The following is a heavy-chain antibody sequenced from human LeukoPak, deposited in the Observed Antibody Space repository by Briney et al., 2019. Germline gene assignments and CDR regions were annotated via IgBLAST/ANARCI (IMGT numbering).Heavy chain of an antibody. D-gene: IGHD3-22*01. CDR3: ARRRTYYYDSSGYYVTFFDY. CDR1: GGSFSGYC. V-gene: IGHV4-34*01. J-gene: IGHJ4*02. Sequence: SETLSLTCAVYGGSFSGYCWSWIRQPPGKGLEWIGEINHSGSTNYNPSLKSRVTISVDTSKNQFSLKLSSVTAADTAVYYCARRRTYYYDSSGYYVTFFDYWGQGTLVTVSS. CDR2: INHSGST.